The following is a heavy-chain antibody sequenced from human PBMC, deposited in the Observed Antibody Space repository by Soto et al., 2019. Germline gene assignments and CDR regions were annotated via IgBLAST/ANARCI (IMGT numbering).Heavy chain of an antibody. CDR2: INPNSGGT. CDR3: ARATPYIAPAGTDKLDY. J-gene: IGHJ4*02. CDR1: GYTFTGYY. Sequence: GASVKVSCKASGYTFTGYYMHWVRQAPGQGLEWMGWINPNSGGTNYAQKFQGWVTMTRDTSISTAYMELSRLRSDDTAVYYCARATPYIAPAGTDKLDYWGQGTLVTVSS. V-gene: IGHV1-2*04. D-gene: IGHD6-13*01.